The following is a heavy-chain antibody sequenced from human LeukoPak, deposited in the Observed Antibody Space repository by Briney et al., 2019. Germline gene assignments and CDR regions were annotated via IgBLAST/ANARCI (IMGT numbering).Heavy chain of an antibody. CDR3: ARGVAGTYYYYYMDV. V-gene: IGHV1-2*02. D-gene: IGHD6-19*01. J-gene: IGHJ6*03. CDR1: GYTFTGYY. CDR2: INPNSGDT. Sequence: ASVKVSCKASGYTFTGYYIHWVRQAPGQGLEWMGWINPNSGDTNYAQKFQGRVTMTRDTSISTAYMELSRLRSDDTALYYCARGVAGTYYYYYMDVWGKGTTVTVSS.